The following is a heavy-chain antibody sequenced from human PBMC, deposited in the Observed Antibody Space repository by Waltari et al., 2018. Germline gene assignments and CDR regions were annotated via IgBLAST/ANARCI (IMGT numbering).Heavy chain of an antibody. CDR2: IRGSDGTT. D-gene: IGHD2-15*01. CDR1: GFTFSSYT. Sequence: EVRLLESGGGLVQPGGSLRLSCAGSGFTFSSYTMTWVRQAPGKGLEWVSGIRGSDGTTYYADSVKGRFTISRDNSKNTLYLQMNSLRAEDTALYYCAKQEASGGLKLRSFDYWGPGTLVTVSS. V-gene: IGHV3-23*01. CDR3: AKQEASGGLKLRSFDY. J-gene: IGHJ4*02.